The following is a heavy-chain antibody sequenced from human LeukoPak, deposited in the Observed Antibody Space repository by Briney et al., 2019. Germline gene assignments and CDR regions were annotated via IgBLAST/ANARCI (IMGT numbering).Heavy chain of an antibody. CDR2: IRSKANSYAT. CDR3: TSWGDIVVVPAAPHSY. V-gene: IGHV3-73*01. D-gene: IGHD2-2*01. CDR1: GFTFSGSA. Sequence: GGSLRLSCAASGFTFSGSAMHWVRQASGKGLEWVGRIRSKANSYATAYAASVKGRFTISRDDSKNTAYLQMNSLKTEDTAVYYCTSWGDIVVVPAAPHSYWGQGTLVTVSS. J-gene: IGHJ4*02.